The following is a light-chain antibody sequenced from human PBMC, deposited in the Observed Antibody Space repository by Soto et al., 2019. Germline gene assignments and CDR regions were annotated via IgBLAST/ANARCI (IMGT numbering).Light chain of an antibody. J-gene: IGKJ1*01. V-gene: IGKV3-15*01. Sequence: EIVMTQSPATLSVSPGEGGTLSCRASQSVTSNLAWYQQKPGQGPRLLIYGASTRAAGIPARFSGSGSGTEFTLTISSLQSEDFAVYYCQQYNNWPRTFGQGTKVEMK. CDR3: QQYNNWPRT. CDR1: QSVTSN. CDR2: GAS.